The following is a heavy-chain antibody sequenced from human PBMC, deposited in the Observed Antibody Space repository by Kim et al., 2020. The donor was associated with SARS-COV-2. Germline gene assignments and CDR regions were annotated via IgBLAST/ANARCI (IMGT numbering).Heavy chain of an antibody. Sequence: SETLSLTCAVYGGSFSGYYWSWIRQPPGKGLEWIGEINHSGSTNYNPSLKSRVTISVDTSKNQFSLKLSSVTAADTAVYYCARVGCSGGSCYLQHWGQGTLVTVSS. J-gene: IGHJ1*01. CDR3: ARVGCSGGSCYLQH. V-gene: IGHV4-34*01. D-gene: IGHD2-15*01. CDR1: GGSFSGYY. CDR2: INHSGST.